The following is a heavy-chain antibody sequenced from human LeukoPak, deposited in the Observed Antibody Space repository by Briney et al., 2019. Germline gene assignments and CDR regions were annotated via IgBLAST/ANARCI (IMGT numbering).Heavy chain of an antibody. J-gene: IGHJ4*02. D-gene: IGHD2/OR15-2a*01. CDR2: INTNGDDT. V-gene: IGHV3-64*04. CDR3: AKGVSSGVPLTRVPDY. Sequence: PGGSLRLSCSASGFTFSTYAMHWVRQAPGKGLEHVSTINTNGDDTYYADSVKGRFTISRDNPKNTLYLQMNSLRVEDTAVYYCAKGVSSGVPLTRVPDYWGQGTLVTVSS. CDR1: GFTFSTYA.